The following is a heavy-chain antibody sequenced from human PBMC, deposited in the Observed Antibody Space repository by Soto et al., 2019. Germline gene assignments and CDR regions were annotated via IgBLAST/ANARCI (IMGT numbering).Heavy chain of an antibody. J-gene: IGHJ6*02. Sequence: QVQLQESGPGLVKPSETLSLTCTVSGGSVSSGSYYWSWIRQPPGKGLEWIGYIYYSGSTNYNPSLESRVTISVDTSKNQFSLKLSSVTAADTAVYYCARCTVTTRKYGMDVWGQGTTVTVSS. CDR1: GGSVSSGSYY. V-gene: IGHV4-61*01. D-gene: IGHD4-17*01. CDR3: ARCTVTTRKYGMDV. CDR2: IYYSGST.